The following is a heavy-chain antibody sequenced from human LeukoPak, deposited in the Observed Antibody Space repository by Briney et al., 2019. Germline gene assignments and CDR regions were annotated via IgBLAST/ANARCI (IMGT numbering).Heavy chain of an antibody. CDR2: ISGGGYDT. CDR1: GFTFSNYA. Sequence: GGSLRLSCATSGFTFSNYAMSWVRQAPGMGLEWVSAISGGGYDTFYAASVQGRLTISRDNSRNTLYLHMNSLRAEDTAVYYCAKELAGIGEGVFVSWGQGTLVTVSS. CDR3: AKELAGIGEGVFVS. V-gene: IGHV3-23*01. J-gene: IGHJ4*02. D-gene: IGHD2-21*01.